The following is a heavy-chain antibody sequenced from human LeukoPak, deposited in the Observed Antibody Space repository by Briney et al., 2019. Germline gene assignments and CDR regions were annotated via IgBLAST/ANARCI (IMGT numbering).Heavy chain of an antibody. CDR3: ARDLASYGMDV. CDR2: IYYSGST. J-gene: IGHJ6*02. CDR1: GGSISSSSYY. V-gene: IGHV4-39*07. Sequence: PSETLSLTCTASGGSISSSSYYWGWIRQPPGKGLEWIGSIYYSGSTYYNPSLKSRVTISVDTSKNQFSLKLSSVTAADTAVYYCARDLASYGMDVWGQGTTATVSS.